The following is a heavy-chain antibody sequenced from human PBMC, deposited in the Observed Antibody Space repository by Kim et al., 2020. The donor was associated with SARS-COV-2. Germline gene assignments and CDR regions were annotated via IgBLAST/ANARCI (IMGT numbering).Heavy chain of an antibody. CDR1: GYTFTGYY. D-gene: IGHD2-8*01. CDR2: INPNSGGT. Sequence: ASVKVSCKASGYTFTGYYMHWVRQAPGQGLEWMGWINPNSGGTNYAQKFQGRVTMTRDTSISTAYMELSRLRSDDTAVYYCASFWVYAMWGMYGMDVWGQGTTVTVSS. CDR3: ASFWVYAMWGMYGMDV. J-gene: IGHJ6*02. V-gene: IGHV1-2*02.